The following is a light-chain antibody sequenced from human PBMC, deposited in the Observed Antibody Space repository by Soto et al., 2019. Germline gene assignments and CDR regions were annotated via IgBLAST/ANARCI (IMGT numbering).Light chain of an antibody. CDR2: DVS. V-gene: IGLV2-14*03. Sequence: QSALTQPASVSGSPGQSITISCTGTSRDVGGYNYVSWYQHHPGKAPKVIIYDVSNRPSGVSNRFSGSKSGNTASLNISGLPAEDEADYYCSSYTTTTTLVVFGGGIKRTVL. CDR3: SSYTTTTTLVV. CDR1: SRDVGGYNY. J-gene: IGLJ2*01.